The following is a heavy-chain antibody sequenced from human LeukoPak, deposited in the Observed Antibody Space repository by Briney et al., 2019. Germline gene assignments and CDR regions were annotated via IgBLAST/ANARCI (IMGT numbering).Heavy chain of an antibody. V-gene: IGHV4-4*02. D-gene: IGHD3-3*01. CDR1: GGSMRSNW. Sequence: SGTLSLTCAVSGGSMRSNWWSWVRQSPGKGLEWIAEIFHSGSTNYNPSLKSRVTISIDPSKSQFSLKLSSVTAADTAVYYCVSNGYYSVDYWGQGILVTVSS. CDR2: IFHSGST. CDR3: VSNGYYSVDY. J-gene: IGHJ4*02.